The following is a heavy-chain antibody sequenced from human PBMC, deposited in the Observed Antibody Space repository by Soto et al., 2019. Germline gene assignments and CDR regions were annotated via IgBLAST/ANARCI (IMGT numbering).Heavy chain of an antibody. CDR3: AREGYYYDSSGYYRIPHIDY. D-gene: IGHD3-22*01. V-gene: IGHV4-30-2*01. CDR2: IYHSGST. CDR1: GGPISSGGYS. Sequence: PSETLSLTCAVSGGPISSGGYSWSWSRHPPGKGLECIGYIYHSGSTYYNPSLKSRVTISVDRSKNQFSLKLSSVTAADTAVYYCAREGYYYDSSGYYRIPHIDYWGQGTLVTVS. J-gene: IGHJ4*02.